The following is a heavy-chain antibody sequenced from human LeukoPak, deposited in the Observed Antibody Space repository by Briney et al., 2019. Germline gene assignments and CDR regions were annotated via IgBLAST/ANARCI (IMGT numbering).Heavy chain of an antibody. D-gene: IGHD5-12*01. Sequence: ASVKVSCKASGYTFIDSFMHWVRQAPGQGPEWMGWINPISGDTNYAQKFQGRLTLTRDTSISTAYMELTRLRFDDTAMYYCARDLAWGSGYDLDYWGLGTLVIVSS. CDR3: ARDLAWGSGYDLDY. J-gene: IGHJ4*01. CDR1: GYTFIDSF. V-gene: IGHV1-2*02. CDR2: INPISGDT.